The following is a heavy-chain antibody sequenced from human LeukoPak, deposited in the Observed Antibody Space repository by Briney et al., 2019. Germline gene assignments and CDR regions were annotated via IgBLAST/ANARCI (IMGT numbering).Heavy chain of an antibody. CDR2: IYYSGST. Sequence: PSETLSLTCTVSGGSISSSSYYWGWIRQPPGKGLEWIGSIYYSGSTYYNPSLKSRVSISVDTSKNQFSLKLSSVTAADTAVYCCARVTPRAIAAAGTSWGQGTLVTVSS. D-gene: IGHD6-13*01. CDR3: ARVTPRAIAAAGTS. J-gene: IGHJ5*02. V-gene: IGHV4-39*07. CDR1: GGSISSSSYY.